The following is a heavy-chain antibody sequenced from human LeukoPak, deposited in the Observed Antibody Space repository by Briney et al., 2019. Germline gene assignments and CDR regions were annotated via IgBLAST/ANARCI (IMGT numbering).Heavy chain of an antibody. Sequence: PGGSLRLSCAASGFTFSSYSMSWVRQAPGKGLEWVANIKQDGSEKYYVDSVKGRFTISRDNAKNSLYLQMNSLRAEDTAVYYCAKRGPIAVAGTGNDAFDIWGQGTMVTVSS. CDR1: GFTFSSYS. D-gene: IGHD6-19*01. J-gene: IGHJ3*02. V-gene: IGHV3-7*03. CDR3: AKRGPIAVAGTGNDAFDI. CDR2: IKQDGSEK.